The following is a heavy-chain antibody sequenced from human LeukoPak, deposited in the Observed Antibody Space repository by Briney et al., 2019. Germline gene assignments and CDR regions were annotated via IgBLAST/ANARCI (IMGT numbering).Heavy chain of an antibody. CDR3: ARDYSSGWYYFDY. CDR1: GGSISSYY. J-gene: IGHJ4*02. Sequence: PSDTLSLTCTVSGGSISSYYWSWIRQPPGKGLEWIGYIYYSGSTNYNPSLKSRVTISVDTSKNQSSLKLSSVTAADTAVYYCARDYSSGWYYFDYWGQGTLVTVSS. D-gene: IGHD6-19*01. V-gene: IGHV4-59*01. CDR2: IYYSGST.